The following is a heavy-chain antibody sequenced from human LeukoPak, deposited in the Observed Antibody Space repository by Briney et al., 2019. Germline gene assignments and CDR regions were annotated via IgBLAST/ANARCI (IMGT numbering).Heavy chain of an antibody. CDR1: GGTFSSYA. CDR3: ARDHQPHYYYYGMDV. J-gene: IGHJ6*02. Sequence: SVKVSCKASGGTFSSYAISWVRQAPGQGLEWMGGIIPIFGTANYAQKFQGRVTITADESTSTAYMELSSLRSEDTAVYYCARDHQPHYYYYGMDVWGQGTTVTVSS. V-gene: IGHV1-69*13. CDR2: IIPIFGTA.